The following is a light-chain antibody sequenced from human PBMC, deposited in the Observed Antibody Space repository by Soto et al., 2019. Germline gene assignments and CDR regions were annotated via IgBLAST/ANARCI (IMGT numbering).Light chain of an antibody. V-gene: IGLV2-18*02. CDR2: EVS. Sequence: QSVLTQPPSVSGSPGQSVTISCTGTSSDVGSYNRVSWFKQPPGTAPKVMIYEVSNRPSGVPDRFSGSKSGNTASLTISGLQAEDEADYFCSSYTRSSTVVFGGGTKLTVL. J-gene: IGLJ2*01. CDR3: SSYTRSSTVV. CDR1: SSDVGSYNR.